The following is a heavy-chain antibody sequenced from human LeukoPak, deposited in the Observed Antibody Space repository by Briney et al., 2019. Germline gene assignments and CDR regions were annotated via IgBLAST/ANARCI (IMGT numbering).Heavy chain of an antibody. CDR2: IYSSGNT. J-gene: IGHJ4*02. CDR1: GGSISDFY. Sequence: PSQTLSLTCSVSGGSISDFYWSWIRQPAGKGLEWIGRIYSSGNTNYNPSLKSRVTMSLDASKNQFSLKLSSVTAADTAVYYCARNSGDFWGQGTLVTVSS. CDR3: ARNSGDF. V-gene: IGHV4-4*07. D-gene: IGHD4-23*01.